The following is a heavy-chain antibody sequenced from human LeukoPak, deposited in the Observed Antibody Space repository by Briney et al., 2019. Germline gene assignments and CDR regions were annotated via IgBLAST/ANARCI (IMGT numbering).Heavy chain of an antibody. Sequence: PGGSLRLSCAASRFSFSSYSMNWVRQAPGKGLEWVSSISSSSSYIYYADSVKGRFTISRDNAKNSLYLQMNSLRAEDTAVYYCARDPWGAAFDYWGQGTLVTVSS. J-gene: IGHJ4*02. V-gene: IGHV3-21*01. D-gene: IGHD3-16*01. CDR3: ARDPWGAAFDY. CDR1: RFSFSSYS. CDR2: ISSSSSYI.